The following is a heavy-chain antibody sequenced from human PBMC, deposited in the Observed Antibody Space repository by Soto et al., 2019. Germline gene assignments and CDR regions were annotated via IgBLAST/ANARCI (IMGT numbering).Heavy chain of an antibody. CDR1: GFTFDDYA. CDR2: ISWNSGSI. D-gene: IGHD1-26*01. V-gene: IGHV3-9*01. J-gene: IGHJ6*02. CDR3: VKEDRIVRWYGMDV. Sequence: PGGSLRLSCAASGFTFDDYAMHWVRQAPGKGLEWVSGISWNSGSIGYADSVKGRFTISRDNAKNSLYLQMNSLRAEDTALYYCVKEDRIVRWYGMDVWGQGTTVTVSS.